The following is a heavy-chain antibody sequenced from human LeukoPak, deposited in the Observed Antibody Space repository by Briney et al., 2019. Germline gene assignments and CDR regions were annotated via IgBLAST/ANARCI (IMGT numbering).Heavy chain of an antibody. Sequence: GGSLRLSCAASGFTFSSPGMGWVRQAPGKGLEWVSGLTGGGDFTYYADSVKGRFTISRDNSKNTLYLEMNSLRADDTAVYYCAKRGNTISFFDPWGQGTLVTVSS. CDR3: AKRGNTISFFDP. V-gene: IGHV3-23*01. CDR2: LTGGGDFT. D-gene: IGHD5-24*01. CDR1: GFTFSSPG. J-gene: IGHJ5*02.